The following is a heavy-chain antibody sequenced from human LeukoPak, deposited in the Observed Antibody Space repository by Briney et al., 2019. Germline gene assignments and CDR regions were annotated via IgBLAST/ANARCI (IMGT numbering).Heavy chain of an antibody. D-gene: IGHD2-2*01. CDR3: AKQGRRTSYGFDY. CDR1: GFTFSSYG. V-gene: IGHV3-30*02. Sequence: GGSLRLSCAASGFTFSSYGMHWVRQAPGKGLEWVAFIRYDGSNKYYADSVKGRFTISRDNSKNTLYLQMNSLRAEDTAVYYCAKQGRRTSYGFDYWGQGTLVTVSS. J-gene: IGHJ4*02. CDR2: IRYDGSNK.